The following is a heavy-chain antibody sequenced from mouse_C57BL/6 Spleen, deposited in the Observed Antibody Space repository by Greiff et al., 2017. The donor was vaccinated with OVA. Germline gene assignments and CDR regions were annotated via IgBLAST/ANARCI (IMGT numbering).Heavy chain of an antibody. D-gene: IGHD2-3*01. V-gene: IGHV10-1*01. CDR3: VRDGYLGRGYAMDY. Sequence: EVMLVESGGGLVQPTGSLKLSCAASGFSFHTYAMNWVRQAPGKGLEWVARIRSKSNNYATSYADSVKDRFTISRDDSESMLYLQMNNLKTEDTAMYDCVRDGYLGRGYAMDYWGQGTSVTVSS. J-gene: IGHJ4*01. CDR2: IRSKSNNYAT. CDR1: GFSFHTYA.